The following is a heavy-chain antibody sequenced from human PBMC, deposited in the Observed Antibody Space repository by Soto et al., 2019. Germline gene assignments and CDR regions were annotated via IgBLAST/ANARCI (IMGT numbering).Heavy chain of an antibody. D-gene: IGHD2-21*01. J-gene: IGHJ3*02. CDR1: GFTFRTYG. V-gene: IGHV3-23*01. Sequence: GGSLRLSCAASGFTFRTYGMTWVRQAPGKGLEWVSGISGSGGERFYGDSGEGRFSISRDNSKNTLYLQLDSLTGADTAVYYCARAKAVVIAALDIWGQGTMVTVSS. CDR3: ARAKAVVIAALDI. CDR2: ISGSGGER.